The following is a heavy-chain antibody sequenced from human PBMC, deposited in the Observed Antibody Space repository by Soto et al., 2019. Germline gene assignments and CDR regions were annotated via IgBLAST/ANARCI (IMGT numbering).Heavy chain of an antibody. Sequence: SETLSLTCTVSGDSFSDYYWNWIRQVPGKGLEWIGFVFHSATTSYNPSLKTRVAISDDTSKKQFSLRLTSVTAADTAIYYCARSHYSSVWQMDHWGHG. D-gene: IGHD6-19*01. V-gene: IGHV4-59*03. CDR1: GDSFSDYY. CDR3: ARSHYSSVWQMDH. J-gene: IGHJ4*01. CDR2: VFHSATT.